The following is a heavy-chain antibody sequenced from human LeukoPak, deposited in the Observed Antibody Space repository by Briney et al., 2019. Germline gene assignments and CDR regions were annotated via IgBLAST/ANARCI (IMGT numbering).Heavy chain of an antibody. CDR1: GGSISSGSYY. CDR3: ARDFVVPAAISAFDI. D-gene: IGHD2-2*02. CDR2: IYTSGST. J-gene: IGHJ3*02. V-gene: IGHV4-61*02. Sequence: PSQTLSLTCTVSGGSISSGSYYWSWIRQPAGKGLEWIGRIYTSGSTNYNPSLKSRVTMSVDTSKNQFSLKLSSVTAADTAVYYCARDFVVPAAISAFDIWGQGTMVTVSS.